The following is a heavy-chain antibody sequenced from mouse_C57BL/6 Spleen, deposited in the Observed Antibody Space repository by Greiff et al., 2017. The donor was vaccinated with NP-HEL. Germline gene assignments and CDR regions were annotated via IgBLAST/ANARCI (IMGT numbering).Heavy chain of an antibody. Sequence: QVQLQQPGAELVMPGASVKLSCKASGYTFTSYWMHWVKQRPGQGLEWIGEIDPSDSYTNYNQKFKGKSTLTVDKSSSTAYLQLSSLTSEDSAVYYRARLRKNPSYGCMDYWGQGTSVTVSS. D-gene: IGHD1-1*01. CDR2: IDPSDSYT. J-gene: IGHJ4*01. V-gene: IGHV1-69*01. CDR1: GYTFTSYW. CDR3: ARLRKNPSYGCMDY.